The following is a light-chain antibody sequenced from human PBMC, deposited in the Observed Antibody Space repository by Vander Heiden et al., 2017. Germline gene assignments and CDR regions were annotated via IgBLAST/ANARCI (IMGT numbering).Light chain of an antibody. J-gene: IGKJ1*01. CDR3: QQYNNLPSWT. V-gene: IGKV3-15*01. CDR2: GAS. Sequence: DIVMTQSPATLSVSPGERATLSCKASQSVSSNLAWYQQKPGQAPRLLIYGASNRATGIPARFSGSGSGTEFTLTISSLQSEDFAVYYCQQYNNLPSWTFGHGTKVEIK. CDR1: QSVSSN.